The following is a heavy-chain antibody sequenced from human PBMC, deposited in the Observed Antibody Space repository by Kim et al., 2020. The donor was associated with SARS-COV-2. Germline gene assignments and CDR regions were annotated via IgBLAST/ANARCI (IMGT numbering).Heavy chain of an antibody. V-gene: IGHV1-46*01. Sequence: ASVKVSCKASGYTFTSYHMHWVRQAPGQGLEWMGFINASSRSASYPQKFQGRVTMTRDTSTSTVYMELSSLRSEDTAVYYCAREGPNTYYFDYWGQGTLVTVSS. J-gene: IGHJ4*02. CDR2: INASSRSA. CDR1: GYTFTSYH. CDR3: AREGPNTYYFDY. D-gene: IGHD3-16*01.